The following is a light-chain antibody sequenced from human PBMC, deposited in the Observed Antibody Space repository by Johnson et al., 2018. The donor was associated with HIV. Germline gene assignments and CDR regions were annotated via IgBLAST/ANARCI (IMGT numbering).Light chain of an antibody. CDR1: SSNIGNNY. J-gene: IGLJ1*01. CDR2: DNN. V-gene: IGLV1-51*01. Sequence: QSVLTQPPSVSVAPGQKVTISCSGSSSNIGNNYVSWYQQLPGTAPKLLIYDNNKRPSGIPDRFSGSKSGTSATLDITGLQAGDEADYYCGTWDSSLSAYVFGAGTEVTVL. CDR3: GTWDSSLSAYV.